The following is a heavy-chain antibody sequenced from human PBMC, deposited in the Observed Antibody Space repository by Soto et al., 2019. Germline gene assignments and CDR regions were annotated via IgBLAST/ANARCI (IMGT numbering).Heavy chain of an antibody. Sequence: GGSLRLSCAASGFTFSSYGMHWVRQAPGKGLEWVAVIWYDGSNKYYADSVKGRFTISRDNSKNTLYLQVNSLRAEDTAVYYCARGWSSESHALDYWGQGTLVTVSS. V-gene: IGHV3-33*01. D-gene: IGHD1-26*01. CDR1: GFTFSSYG. CDR2: IWYDGSNK. J-gene: IGHJ4*02. CDR3: ARGWSSESHALDY.